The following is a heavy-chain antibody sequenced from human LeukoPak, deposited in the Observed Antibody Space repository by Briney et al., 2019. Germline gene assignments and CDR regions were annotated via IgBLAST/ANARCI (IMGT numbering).Heavy chain of an antibody. Sequence: GGSLRLSCVASGFTFTGHSMHWVRQAPGKGLEWVAVVADDEKTIFYADSLKGRFTVSRDNSKNTVYLQMNSLRDEDTAVYYCAREKRSGGTPFDYWGQGSLVTVSS. CDR1: GFTFTGHS. V-gene: IGHV3-30*04. D-gene: IGHD1-26*01. CDR2: VADDEKTI. J-gene: IGHJ4*02. CDR3: AREKRSGGTPFDY.